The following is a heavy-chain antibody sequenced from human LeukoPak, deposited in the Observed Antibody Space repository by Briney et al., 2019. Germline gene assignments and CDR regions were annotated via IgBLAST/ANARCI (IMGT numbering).Heavy chain of an antibody. D-gene: IGHD3-10*01. CDR2: IYYSGST. J-gene: IGHJ6*03. Sequence: SETLSLTYTVSGGSISSYYWSWIRQPPGKGLEWIGYIYYSGSTNYNPSLKSRVTISVDTSKNQFSLKLSSVTAADTAVYYCASLKMVQGVISYYYYYMDVWGKGTTVTVSS. CDR1: GGSISSYY. V-gene: IGHV4-59*01. CDR3: ASLKMVQGVISYYYYYMDV.